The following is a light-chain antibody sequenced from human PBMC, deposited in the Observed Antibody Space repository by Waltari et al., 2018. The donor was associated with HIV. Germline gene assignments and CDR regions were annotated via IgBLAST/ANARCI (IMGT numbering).Light chain of an antibody. CDR1: QTITTL. CDR2: GVS. J-gene: IGKJ5*01. Sequence: QLTQSPSSLSASLGDKVTITCRASQTITTLLNWYQLRPGKAPRLLIYGVSGLPTGVPSRFTGGGSGADFTLTINNLQPEDFASYFCQQTYSVSITFGPGTRVEI. V-gene: IGKV1-39*01. CDR3: QQTYSVSIT.